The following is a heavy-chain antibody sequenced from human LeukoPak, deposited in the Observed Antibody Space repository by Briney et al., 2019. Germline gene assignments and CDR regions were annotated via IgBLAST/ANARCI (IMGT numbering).Heavy chain of an antibody. V-gene: IGHV4-61*01. CDR3: ARVLAVPGTPFDY. D-gene: IGHD6-19*01. Sequence: PSETLSLTCTVSGGSVSSESYYWGWIRQPPGKGLEWIGNIYHTGRIDNNPSLKSRVTMSVDTSKNQFSLKLTSVTAADTAVYFCARVLAVPGTPFDYWGQGTLVTVSS. CDR1: GGSVSSESYY. J-gene: IGHJ4*02. CDR2: IYHTGRI.